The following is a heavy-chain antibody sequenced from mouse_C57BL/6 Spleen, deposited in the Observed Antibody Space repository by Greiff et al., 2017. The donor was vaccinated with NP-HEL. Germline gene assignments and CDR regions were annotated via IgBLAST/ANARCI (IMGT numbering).Heavy chain of an antibody. J-gene: IGHJ3*01. V-gene: IGHV1-55*01. D-gene: IGHD3-3*01. CDR3: ARWGLGGAWFAY. CDR1: GYTFTSYW. Sequence: QVQLQQSGAELVKPGASVKMSCKASGYTFTSYWITWVKQRPGQGLEWIGDIYPGSGSTNYNEKFKSKATLTVDTSSSTAYMQLSSLTSEDSAVYYCARWGLGGAWFAYWGQGTLVTVSA. CDR2: IYPGSGST.